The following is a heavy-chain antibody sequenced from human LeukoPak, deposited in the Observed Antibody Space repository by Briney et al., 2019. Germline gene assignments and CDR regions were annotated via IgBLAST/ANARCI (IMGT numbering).Heavy chain of an antibody. CDR3: AKDRGYCSGGSCYYFDY. CDR1: GFTFSSYG. V-gene: IGHV3-30*18. Sequence: GGSLRLSCAASGFTFSSYGMHWVRQAPGKGLVWVAFRSYDASNTYYADSVKGRFIISRDNSSNTLYVQINSLRAEDTAVYYCAKDRGYCSGGSCYYFDYWGQRTLVTASS. CDR2: RSYDASNT. J-gene: IGHJ4*02. D-gene: IGHD2-15*01.